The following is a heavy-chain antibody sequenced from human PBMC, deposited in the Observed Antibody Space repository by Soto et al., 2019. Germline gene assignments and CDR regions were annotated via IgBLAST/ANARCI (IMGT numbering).Heavy chain of an antibody. D-gene: IGHD6-13*01. CDR1: GGSISSSSYY. CDR2: IYYSGST. J-gene: IGHJ6*02. CDR3: ARRRGGRSSSWYLNYVMDV. Sequence: SETLSLTCTVSGGSISSSSYYWGWIRQPPGKGLEWIGSIYYSGSTYYNPSLKSRVTISVDTSKNQFSLKLSSVTAADTAVYYCARRRGGRSSSWYLNYVMDVWGQGTRVTVSS. V-gene: IGHV4-39*01.